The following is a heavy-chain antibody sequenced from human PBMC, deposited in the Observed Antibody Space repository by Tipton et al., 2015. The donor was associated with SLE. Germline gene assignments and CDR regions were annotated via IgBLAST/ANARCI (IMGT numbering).Heavy chain of an antibody. CDR3: ARHCQLYSFVY. V-gene: IGHV4-39*07. CDR1: GGSISSSGYY. J-gene: IGHJ4*02. D-gene: IGHD5-24*01. Sequence: TLSLTCTVSGGSISSSGYYWGWIRQPPGKGLEWIGSIFYNGNTYYSPSLKSRVTISLDTSKNQFSLKLNSVTAADTAVYYCARHCQLYSFVYWGWEPWSPSPQ. CDR2: IFYNGNT.